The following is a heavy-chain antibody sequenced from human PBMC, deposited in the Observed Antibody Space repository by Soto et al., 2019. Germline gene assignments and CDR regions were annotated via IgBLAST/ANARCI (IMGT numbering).Heavy chain of an antibody. J-gene: IGHJ6*02. Sequence: QVQLVESGGGVVQPGRSLRLSCAASGFTFSSYGMHWVRQAPGKGLEWVAVIWYDGSNKYYADSVKGRFTISRDNSKNTLYLQMNSLRAEHTAVYYCAREGGYCSSTSCSHYYYYGMDVWGQGTTVTVSS. D-gene: IGHD2-2*01. CDR3: AREGGYCSSTSCSHYYYYGMDV. CDR1: GFTFSSYG. CDR2: IWYDGSNK. V-gene: IGHV3-33*01.